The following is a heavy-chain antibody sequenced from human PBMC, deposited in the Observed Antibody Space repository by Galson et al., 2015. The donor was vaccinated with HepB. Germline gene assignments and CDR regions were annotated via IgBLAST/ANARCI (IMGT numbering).Heavy chain of an antibody. D-gene: IGHD1-1*01. J-gene: IGHJ5*02. CDR2: IYTSGST. V-gene: IGHV4-61*02. Sequence: TLSLTCTVSGGSISSGNYYRSWIRQPAGKGLEWIGRIYTSGSTIYNPSLKSRVTMSVDTSKNQFSLKLSSVTAADTAVYYCAREWFDWNDVVGWFDPWGQGTLVTVSS. CDR1: GGSISSGNYY. CDR3: AREWFDWNDVVGWFDP.